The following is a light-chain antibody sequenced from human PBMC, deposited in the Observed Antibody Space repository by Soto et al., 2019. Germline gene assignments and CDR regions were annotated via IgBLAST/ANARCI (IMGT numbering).Light chain of an antibody. V-gene: IGKV3-11*01. Sequence: SQSVSSNLAWYQQKPGQAPRLLIYDASNRATGIPARFSGSGSGTDFTLTISSLEPEDFAVYYCQQRSNWPPITFGQGTRLEIK. J-gene: IGKJ5*01. CDR2: DAS. CDR3: QQRSNWPPIT. CDR1: QSVSSN.